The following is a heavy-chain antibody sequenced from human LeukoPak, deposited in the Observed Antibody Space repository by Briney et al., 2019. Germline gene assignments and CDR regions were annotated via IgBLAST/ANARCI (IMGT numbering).Heavy chain of an antibody. CDR2: IKGDGSDK. CDR3: AIWSSGWQFDY. Sequence: QPGGSLRLSCAASGFTFSDYWMTWVRQAPGKGLQWVAHIKGDGSDKYYVDSLKGRFTISRDNAKTSLHLQMDSLRAEDTAVYYCAIWSSGWQFDYWGPGTLVSVSS. V-gene: IGHV3-7*05. CDR1: GFTFSDYW. D-gene: IGHD6-19*01. J-gene: IGHJ4*02.